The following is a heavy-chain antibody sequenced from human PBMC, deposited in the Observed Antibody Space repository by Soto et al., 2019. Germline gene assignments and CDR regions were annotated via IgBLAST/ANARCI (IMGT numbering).Heavy chain of an antibody. V-gene: IGHV1-69*01. CDR1: GGTPSNSA. CDR2: IIPVFELV. CDR3: AGGRIVVVGSRAYFGMDV. D-gene: IGHD3-22*01. J-gene: IGHJ6*02. Sequence: QVHLLLQSGAEVKKPGSSVKVSCKASGGTPSNSAISWVRQAPGQGLEWMGGIIPVFELVKYAQNFQVRVTVTADESTNTFYMELSSLRPEDTAVYYCAGGRIVVVGSRAYFGMDVWGQGTTVTVSS.